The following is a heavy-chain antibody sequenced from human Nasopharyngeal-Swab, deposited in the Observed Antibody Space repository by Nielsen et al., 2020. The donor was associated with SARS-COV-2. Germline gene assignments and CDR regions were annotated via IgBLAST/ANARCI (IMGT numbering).Heavy chain of an antibody. CDR3: ARDLGSYYGD. V-gene: IGHV3-30-3*01. CDR2: ISYGGSNK. CDR1: GFTFSSYA. J-gene: IGHJ4*02. D-gene: IGHD3-10*01. Sequence: GESLKISCAASGFTFSSYAMHWVRQAPGKGLEWVAVISYGGSNKYYADSVKGRFTISRDNSKNTLYLQMNSLRAEDTAVYYCARDLGSYYGDWGQGTLVTVSS.